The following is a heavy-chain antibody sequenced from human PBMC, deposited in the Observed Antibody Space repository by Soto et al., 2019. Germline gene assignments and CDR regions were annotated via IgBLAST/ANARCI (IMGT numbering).Heavy chain of an antibody. V-gene: IGHV4-30-4*02. CDR3: ARVRFLEWPTYYYYGMDI. CDR1: GGSISSGDYY. Sequence: SETLSLTCTVSGGSISSGDYYWGWIRQPPGKGLEWIGYIYYSGSTYYNPSLKSRVTISVDTSKNQFSLKLSSVTAADTAVYYCARVRFLEWPTYYYYGMDIWAQGTTVTVS. CDR2: IYYSGST. D-gene: IGHD3-3*01. J-gene: IGHJ6*02.